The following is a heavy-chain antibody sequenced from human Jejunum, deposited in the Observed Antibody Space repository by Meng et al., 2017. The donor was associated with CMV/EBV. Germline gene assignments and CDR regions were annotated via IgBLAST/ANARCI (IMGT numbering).Heavy chain of an antibody. CDR2: ISPTSDTT. CDR1: GFSFRTSR. Sequence: SCAASGFSFRTSRMHWVRQAPGQGLVWISSISPTSDTTYYADSVQGRFTISRDNARNSLFLQMNSLRAEDTAVYFCASGLDPPFDYWGQGILVTVSS. V-gene: IGHV3-48*04. J-gene: IGHJ4*02. CDR3: ASGLDPPFDY.